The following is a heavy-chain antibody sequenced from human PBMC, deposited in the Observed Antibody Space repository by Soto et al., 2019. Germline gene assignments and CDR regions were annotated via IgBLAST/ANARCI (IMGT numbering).Heavy chain of an antibody. V-gene: IGHV1-18*01. J-gene: IGHJ6*02. CDR1: GYTFTTSG. D-gene: IGHD1-26*01. CDR2: ISTYNGDT. Sequence: QVQLVQSGPEVRKPGASVKVSCEASGYTFTTSGISWVRQVPGQALEWMGWISTYNGDTNSAQNFQGRVLMTADISTGTAYMELMGLKSDDTAVYYCARQGSWPYYYYGLDVWGQGTTVTVSS. CDR3: ARQGSWPYYYYGLDV.